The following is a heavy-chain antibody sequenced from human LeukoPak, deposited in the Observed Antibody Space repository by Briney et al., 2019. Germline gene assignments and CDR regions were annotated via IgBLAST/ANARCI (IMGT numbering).Heavy chain of an antibody. Sequence: SETLSLTCTVSGGFVTSYYWSWFRQPPGKALEWIAYIYYSGSTNYNPSFKSRVTISVDPSKNQFSLKLSSVTAADTAAYYCARLSGSGSSIDYWGQGTLVTVSS. CDR2: IYYSGST. CDR3: ARLSGSGSSIDY. D-gene: IGHD1-26*01. J-gene: IGHJ4*02. CDR1: GGFVTSYY. V-gene: IGHV4-59*08.